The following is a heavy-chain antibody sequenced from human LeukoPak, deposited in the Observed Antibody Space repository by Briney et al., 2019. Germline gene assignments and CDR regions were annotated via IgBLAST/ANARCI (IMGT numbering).Heavy chain of an antibody. CDR1: GFTFSNYA. CDR2: IRSGGGGT. V-gene: IGHV3-23*01. D-gene: IGHD4-17*01. J-gene: IGHJ3*02. CDR3: ARDPNGDYVGAFEM. Sequence: GGSLRLSCAASGFTFSNYAMIWVRQPPGRGLEWVSSIRSGGGGTLYADSVKGRFTISRDNSKNTLFLPMNNMRAEDTAVYYCARDPNGDYVGAFEMWGPGTKVTVS.